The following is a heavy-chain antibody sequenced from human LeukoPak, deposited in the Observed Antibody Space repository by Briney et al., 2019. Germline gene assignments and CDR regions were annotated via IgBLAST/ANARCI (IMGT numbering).Heavy chain of an antibody. CDR3: ASGAQLWLPLCFDY. Sequence: PGGSLRLSCAASGFTVSSNYLSWVRQAPGKGLEWVSVIYSGGSTYYADSVKGRFTISRDNSKNTLYLQMNSLRAEDTAVYYCASGAQLWLPLCFDYWGQGTLVTVSS. CDR1: GFTVSSNY. V-gene: IGHV3-53*01. CDR2: IYSGGST. J-gene: IGHJ4*02. D-gene: IGHD5-18*01.